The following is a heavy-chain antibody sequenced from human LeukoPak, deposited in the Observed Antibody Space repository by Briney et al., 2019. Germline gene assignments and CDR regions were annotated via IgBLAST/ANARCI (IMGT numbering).Heavy chain of an antibody. Sequence: SVKVSYKASGGTFSSYAISWVRQAPGQGLEWMGRIIPIFGTANYAQKFQGRVTITTDESTSTAYMELSSLRSEDTAVYYCARGPYYDFWSGHNYMDVWGKGTTVTVSS. CDR2: IIPIFGTA. CDR1: GGTFSSYA. V-gene: IGHV1-69*05. D-gene: IGHD3-3*01. CDR3: ARGPYYDFWSGHNYMDV. J-gene: IGHJ6*03.